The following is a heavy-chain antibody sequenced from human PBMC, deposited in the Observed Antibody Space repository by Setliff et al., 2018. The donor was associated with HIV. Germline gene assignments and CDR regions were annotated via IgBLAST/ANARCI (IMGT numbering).Heavy chain of an antibody. CDR3: ARDLWARGSGDGFDI. D-gene: IGHD2-21*01. CDR2: INQDGSEK. V-gene: IGHV3-7*03. J-gene: IGHJ3*02. Sequence: GGSLRLSCAAYGFTFSDYWMSWVRQAPGKGLEWVANINQDGSEKKYVASVKSRFTISRDNAENSVYLQMNTLRVEDMAVYYCARDLWARGSGDGFDIWGQGTVVTVSS. CDR1: GFTFSDYW.